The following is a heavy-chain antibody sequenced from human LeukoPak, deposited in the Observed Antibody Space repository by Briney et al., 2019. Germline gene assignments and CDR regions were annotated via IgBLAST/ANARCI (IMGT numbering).Heavy chain of an antibody. D-gene: IGHD3-16*02. J-gene: IGHJ3*02. CDR3: ASALFGYRDAFDI. CDR2: INPNSGGT. Sequence: ASVKVSCKASGYTFTGYYMHWVRQAPGQGLEWMGWINPNSGGTNYAQKFQGWVTMTRDTSISTAYMELSRLRSDDTAVYYCASALFGYRDAFDIWGQGTMVTVSS. CDR1: GYTFTGYY. V-gene: IGHV1-2*04.